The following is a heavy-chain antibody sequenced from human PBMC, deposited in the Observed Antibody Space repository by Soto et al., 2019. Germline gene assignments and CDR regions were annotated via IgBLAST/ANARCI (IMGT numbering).Heavy chain of an antibody. D-gene: IGHD3-22*01. CDR1: GGSFNNYG. Sequence: QVQVVQSGAEVKKPGSSVKVSCKASGGSFNNYGISWVRQAPRQGLEWMGGIIPVFGTPHYAQKFQDRVTITADESTSTVYMEVSSLTSEDSVVYYCARGVATKLVVTTYYGLDVWGQGTTVTVSS. J-gene: IGHJ6*02. V-gene: IGHV1-69*12. CDR3: ARGVATKLVVTTYYGLDV. CDR2: IIPVFGTP.